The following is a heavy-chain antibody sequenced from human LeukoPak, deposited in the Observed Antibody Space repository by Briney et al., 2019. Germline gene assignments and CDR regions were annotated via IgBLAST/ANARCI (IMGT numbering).Heavy chain of an antibody. J-gene: IGHJ4*02. V-gene: IGHV5-51*01. CDR1: GYRFTSYW. D-gene: IGHD2-15*01. Sequence: GESLKISCKGSGYRFTSYWIGWVRPMPGKGPGWMGTIYPGDSDTRYSPSFQGQVTISADKSISTAYLQWSSLKASDTAMYYCARSVVVAATITLDYWGQGTRVTVSS. CDR2: IYPGDSDT. CDR3: ARSVVVAATITLDY.